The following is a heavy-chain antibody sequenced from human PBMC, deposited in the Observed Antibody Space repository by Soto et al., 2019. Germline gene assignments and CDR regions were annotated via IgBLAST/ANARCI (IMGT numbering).Heavy chain of an antibody. CDR2: IYYSGST. CDR3: ARSRLRGVMAYGMDV. D-gene: IGHD3-10*01. Sequence: PSETLSLTCTVCGGSVSSGSYYWSWIRQPPGKGLEWIGYIYYSGSTNYNPSLKSRVTISVDTSKNQFSLKLSSVTAADTAVYYCARSRLRGVMAYGMDVWGQGTTVTVSS. J-gene: IGHJ6*02. CDR1: GGSVSSGSYY. V-gene: IGHV4-61*01.